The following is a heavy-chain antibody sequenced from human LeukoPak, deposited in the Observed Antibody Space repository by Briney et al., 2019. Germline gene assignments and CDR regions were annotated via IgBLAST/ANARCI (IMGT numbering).Heavy chain of an antibody. CDR2: IYYSGST. V-gene: IGHV4-59*08. J-gene: IGHJ4*02. Sequence: PSETLSLTCTVSGASISSYYWSWIRQPPGKGLEWIGNIYYSGSTNYNPSLKSRVSISVDTSKNQFSLKLRSVSAADTAVYFCARKKSSGWSEIDYWGQGTLVTVSS. CDR1: GASISSYY. D-gene: IGHD6-19*01. CDR3: ARKKSSGWSEIDY.